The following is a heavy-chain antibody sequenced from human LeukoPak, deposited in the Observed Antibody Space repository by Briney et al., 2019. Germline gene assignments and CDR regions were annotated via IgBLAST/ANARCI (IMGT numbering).Heavy chain of an antibody. CDR3: VPQKGYGGNPLDY. J-gene: IGHJ4*02. V-gene: IGHV3-48*01. CDR2: ISSDGSTI. Sequence: PGGSLRLSCAASGFTFSSYGMNWVRQAPGKGLEWLSYISSDGSTIYYADSVKGRITISRDNARNSLYLQMNGLRAEDTAVYYCVPQKGYGGNPLDYWGQGTLVTVSS. CDR1: GFTFSSYG. D-gene: IGHD4-23*01.